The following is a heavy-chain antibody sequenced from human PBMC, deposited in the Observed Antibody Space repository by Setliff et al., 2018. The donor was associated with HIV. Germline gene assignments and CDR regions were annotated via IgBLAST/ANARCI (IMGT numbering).Heavy chain of an antibody. J-gene: IGHJ4*02. V-gene: IGHV4-59*11. CDR1: GGSISGHY. Sequence: SETLSLTCHVSGGSISGHYWSWIRQSPEKGLEWLGYMYSSGISNYSPSLKSRLSISVDTSKNQFSLKLTSMTAADTAIYYCARRSPRENYFDYWGQGTLVTVSS. CDR3: ARRSPRENYFDY. CDR2: MYSSGIS.